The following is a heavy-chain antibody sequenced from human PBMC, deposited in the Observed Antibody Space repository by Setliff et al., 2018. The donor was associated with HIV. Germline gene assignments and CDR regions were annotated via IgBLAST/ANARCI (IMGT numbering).Heavy chain of an antibody. Sequence: SETLSLTCAVSGGSVDSRHYYWGWIRQPPGKGLEWIGSIYYSGTTYYNPSLRGRVTISVDRSRNQFSLTLNSVTAADTATYYCASRGIVVVTMSMPDEFFVHWGHGTLVTVSS. CDR1: GGSVDSRHYY. CDR2: IYYSGTT. D-gene: IGHD2-21*02. J-gene: IGHJ1*01. V-gene: IGHV4-39*01. CDR3: ASRGIVVVTMSMPDEFFVH.